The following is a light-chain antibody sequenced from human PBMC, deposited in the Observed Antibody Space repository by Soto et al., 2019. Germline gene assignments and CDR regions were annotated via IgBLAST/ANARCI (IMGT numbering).Light chain of an antibody. Sequence: QSALTQPASVSGSPGQSITISCTGTSSDVGSYNLVSWYQQHPGKAPKLMIYEGSKRPSGVSNRFSGSKSGNPASLTISGLQAEDEADYSCCSHAGSRVFGGGTKVTVL. V-gene: IGLV2-23*01. CDR1: SSDVGSYNL. J-gene: IGLJ3*02. CDR3: CSHAGSRV. CDR2: EGS.